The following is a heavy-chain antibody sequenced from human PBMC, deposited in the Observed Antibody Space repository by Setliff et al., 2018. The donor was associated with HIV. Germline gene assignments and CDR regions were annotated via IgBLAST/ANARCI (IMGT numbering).Heavy chain of an antibody. Sequence: GESLKISCQGSGYSFTSYWIGWVRQMPGKGLEWMGLIHPIDSDVRYNPSFEGQVTMSADKSISTAYLQWDSLKASDSAMYYCARVGDTSGHYLYIFDLWGQGTMVTVSS. CDR3: ARVGDTSGHYLYIFDL. CDR1: GYSFTSYW. D-gene: IGHD3-22*01. J-gene: IGHJ3*01. V-gene: IGHV5-51*01. CDR2: IHPIDSDV.